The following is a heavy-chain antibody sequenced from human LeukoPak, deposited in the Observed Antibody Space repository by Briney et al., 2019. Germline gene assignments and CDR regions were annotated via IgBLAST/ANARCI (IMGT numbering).Heavy chain of an antibody. CDR1: GYTFTGYY. Sequence: SVKVSCKASGYTFTGYYMHWVRQAPGQGLEWMGWINPNSGGTNYAQKFQGRVTMTRDTSISTAYMELSRLRSDDTAVYYCARETISQWLVPFYYYYGMDVWGQGTTVTVSS. CDR2: INPNSGGT. CDR3: ARETISQWLVPFYYYYGMDV. D-gene: IGHD6-19*01. V-gene: IGHV1-2*02. J-gene: IGHJ6*02.